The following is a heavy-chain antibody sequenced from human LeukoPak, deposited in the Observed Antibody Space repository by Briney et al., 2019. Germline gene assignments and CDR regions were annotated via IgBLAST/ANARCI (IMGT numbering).Heavy chain of an antibody. V-gene: IGHV3-9*01. CDR3: AKGSYSGYDLRS. CDR1: GFTFDDYA. CDR2: ISWNSGSI. J-gene: IGHJ4*02. Sequence: PGRSLRLSCAASGFTFDDYAMHWVRQAPGKGLEWVSGISWNSGSIGYADSVKGRLTISRDNAKNSMYLQMNSLRAEDTALYYCAKGSYSGYDLRSWGQGTLVTVSS. D-gene: IGHD5-12*01.